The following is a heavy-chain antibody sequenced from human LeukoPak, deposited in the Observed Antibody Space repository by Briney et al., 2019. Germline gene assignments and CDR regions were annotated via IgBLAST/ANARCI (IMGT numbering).Heavy chain of an antibody. CDR2: IKQDGSEK. CDR1: GFTFSSYW. J-gene: IGHJ4*02. D-gene: IGHD3-16*01. Sequence: GGSLRLSCAASGFTFSSYWMSWVRQALGKGLEWVANIKQDGSEKYYVDSVKGRFTISRDNAKNSLYLQMNSLRAGDTAVYYCARVTAMITLFDYWGQGTLVTVSS. V-gene: IGHV3-7*01. CDR3: ARVTAMITLFDY.